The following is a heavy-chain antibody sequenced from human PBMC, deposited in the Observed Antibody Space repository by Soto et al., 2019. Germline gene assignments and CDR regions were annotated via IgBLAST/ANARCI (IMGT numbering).Heavy chain of an antibody. V-gene: IGHV2-5*02. CDR2: IYWDDDK. CDR1: GFPLSTSGVG. Sequence: QITLKESGPTLVKPTQTLTLTCTFSGFPLSTSGVGVGWIRQPPGKALEWLALIYWDDDKRYSPSLKRRLTITKDTSKNQVVLTMTNMDPVDTATYYCAHRGGNYGTFDYWGQGTLVTVSS. J-gene: IGHJ4*02. CDR3: AHRGGNYGTFDY. D-gene: IGHD4-4*01.